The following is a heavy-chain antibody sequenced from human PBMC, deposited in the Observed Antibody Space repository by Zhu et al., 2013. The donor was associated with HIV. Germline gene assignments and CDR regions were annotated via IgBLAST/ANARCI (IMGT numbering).Heavy chain of an antibody. D-gene: IGHD5-12*01. CDR3: ARVKRPHTGGEYSDSGRALSGRYFFDY. V-gene: IGHV1-46*01. CDR1: GYTFISYH. Sequence: QVQLVQSGAEVQKPGASVKVSCKASGYTFISYHVHWVRQAPGQGLEWMGIINPSGGSTTYAQKFQGRVTMTRDMSTSTVHMELSSLRSEDTAVYYCARVKRPHTGGEYSDSGRALSGRYFFDYWGQGTLVTVSS. J-gene: IGHJ4*02. CDR2: INPSGGST.